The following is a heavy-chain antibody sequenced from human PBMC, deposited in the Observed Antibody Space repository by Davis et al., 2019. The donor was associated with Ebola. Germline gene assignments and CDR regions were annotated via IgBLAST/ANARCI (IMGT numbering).Heavy chain of an antibody. CDR2: IYPGDSDT. CDR1: GYDFSKSW. J-gene: IGHJ4*02. Sequence: GESLKISCKASGYDFSKSWIAWVRQMPGKGLEWMGIIYPGDSDTRYRSSFQGQVTISVDKSVNTAYLQWSSLKASDTGMYYCARRYTDSGGYYFHFFDYWGQGTLVTVSS. CDR3: ARRYTDSGGYYFHFFDY. D-gene: IGHD3-22*01. V-gene: IGHV5-51*01.